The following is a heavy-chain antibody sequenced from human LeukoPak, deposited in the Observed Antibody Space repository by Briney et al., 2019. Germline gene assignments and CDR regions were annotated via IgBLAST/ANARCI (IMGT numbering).Heavy chain of an antibody. CDR2: INPNSGGT. J-gene: IGHJ4*02. CDR3: ASEAAMGYYFDY. D-gene: IGHD2-2*01. V-gene: IGHV1-2*02. CDR1: GYTFTGYY. Sequence: ASVKVSCKASGYTFTGYYMHWVRQAPGQGLEWMGWINPNSGGTNYAQKFQGRVTMTRDTSISTAYMELSRLRSEDTAVYYCASEAAMGYYFDYWGQGTLVTVSS.